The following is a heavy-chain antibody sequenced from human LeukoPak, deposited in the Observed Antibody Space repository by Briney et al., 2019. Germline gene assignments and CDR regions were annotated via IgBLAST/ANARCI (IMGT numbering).Heavy chain of an antibody. CDR2: IRYDGSNK. D-gene: IGHD5-18*01. Sequence: PGGSLRLSCAASGFTFSSYGMHWVRQAPGKGLEWVAFIRYDGSNKYYADFVKGRFTISRDNSKNTLYLQMNSLRAEDTAVYYCAKERDTAMVTIDYWGQGTLVTVSS. CDR1: GFTFSSYG. CDR3: AKERDTAMVTIDY. J-gene: IGHJ4*02. V-gene: IGHV3-30*02.